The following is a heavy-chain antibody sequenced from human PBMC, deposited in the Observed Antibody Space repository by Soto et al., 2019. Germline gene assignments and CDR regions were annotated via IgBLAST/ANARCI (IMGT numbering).Heavy chain of an antibody. CDR1: GYSFTSYW. Sequence: GESLKISCKGSGYSFTSYWISWVRQMPGKGLEWMGRIDPSDSYTNCSPSFQGHVTISADKSISTAYLQWSSLKATDTAMYYFAIRDPLTGISYLGRGTLVTVSS. J-gene: IGHJ4*02. V-gene: IGHV5-10-1*01. CDR2: IDPSDSYT. D-gene: IGHD2-21*02. CDR3: AIRDPLTGISY.